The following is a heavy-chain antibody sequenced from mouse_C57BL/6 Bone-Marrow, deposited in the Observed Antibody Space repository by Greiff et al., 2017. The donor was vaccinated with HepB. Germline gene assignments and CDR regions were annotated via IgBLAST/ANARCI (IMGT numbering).Heavy chain of an antibody. V-gene: IGHV7-3*01. J-gene: IGHJ2*01. CDR3: ARYEGTTGVRGFDD. CDR1: GFTFTDYY. D-gene: IGHD1-1*01. CDR2: IRNKANGYTT. Sequence: EVQGVESGGGLVQPGGSLSLSCAASGFTFTDYYMSWVRQPPGKALEWLGFIRNKANGYTTEYSASVKGRFTISRDNSQSILYLQMNALRAEDSATYYCARYEGTTGVRGFDDWGQGTTLTVSS.